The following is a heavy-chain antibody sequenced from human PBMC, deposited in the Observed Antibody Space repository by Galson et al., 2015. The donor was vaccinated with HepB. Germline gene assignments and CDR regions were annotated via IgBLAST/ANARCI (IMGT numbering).Heavy chain of an antibody. V-gene: IGHV4-30-4*01. D-gene: IGHD3-22*01. J-gene: IGHJ4*02. Sequence: TLSLTCTVSGGSISSGDYYWSWIRQPPGKGLEWIGYIYYSGSTYYNPSLKSRVTISVDTSKNQFSLKLSSVTAADTAVYYCARGSYYDSSGYPCFDYWGQGTLVTVFS. CDR2: IYYSGST. CDR1: GGSISSGDYY. CDR3: ARGSYYDSSGYPCFDY.